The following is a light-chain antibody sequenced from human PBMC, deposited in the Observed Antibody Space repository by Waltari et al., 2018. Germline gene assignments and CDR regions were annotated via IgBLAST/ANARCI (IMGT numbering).Light chain of an antibody. J-gene: IGKJ1*01. V-gene: IGKV3-20*01. CDR1: QIVSRY. Sequence: EIVLTQSPGTLSLSPGERATLSCRASQIVSRYLAWYQQKPGQAPRLLIYEASRRATGIPDRFSGSGSGTDFTLTISRLGPEDFAVYYCQKYGTLPATFGQGTKVEIK. CDR2: EAS. CDR3: QKYGTLPAT.